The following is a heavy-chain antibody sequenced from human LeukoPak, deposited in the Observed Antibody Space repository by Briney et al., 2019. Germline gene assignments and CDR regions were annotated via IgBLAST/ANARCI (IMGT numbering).Heavy chain of an antibody. CDR2: ISSSGSTI. Sequence: GGSLRLSCAASGFTFSSYAMSWVRQAPGKGLEWVSYISSSGSTIYYADSVKGRFTISRDNAKNSLYLQMNSLRAEDTAVYYCASISLHYDYVWGSYRHDAFDIWGQGTMVTVSS. V-gene: IGHV3-48*04. CDR1: GFTFSSYA. D-gene: IGHD3-16*02. J-gene: IGHJ3*02. CDR3: ASISLHYDYVWGSYRHDAFDI.